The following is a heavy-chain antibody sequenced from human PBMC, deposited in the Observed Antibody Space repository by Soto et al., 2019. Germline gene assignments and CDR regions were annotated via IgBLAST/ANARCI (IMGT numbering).Heavy chain of an antibody. D-gene: IGHD3-3*01. CDR1: GGSISSYY. CDR3: ASTYYDFWSAYGIAFGI. J-gene: IGHJ3*02. V-gene: IGHV4-59*01. CDR2: IYHTGIT. Sequence: QVQLQESGPGLVKPSETLSLSCTVSGGSISSYYWSWIRQPPGKRLEWIGYIYHTGITNYSPSFNGRVTISLDTSKNQFSLNLSSVTAADTALYYCASTYYDFWSAYGIAFGIWGRGTMVTVSS.